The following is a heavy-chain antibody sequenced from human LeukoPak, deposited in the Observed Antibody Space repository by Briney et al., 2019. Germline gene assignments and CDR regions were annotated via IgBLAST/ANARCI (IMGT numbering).Heavy chain of an antibody. D-gene: IGHD2-2*01. CDR1: GGSVRSGRYY. CDR2: IYYTGST. J-gene: IGHJ4*03. CDR3: ARIPRPYSASCTVVEECYFFS. Sequence: SGTLSLTCTVSGGSVRSGRYYWRWIRQPPGKTLEGIGHIYYTGSTTYNRSLKSRVPIALDTRLHRISLNLSSAYAAVHAVYLCARIPRPYSASCTVVEECYFFSWGQRALGTVSS. V-gene: IGHV4-61*01.